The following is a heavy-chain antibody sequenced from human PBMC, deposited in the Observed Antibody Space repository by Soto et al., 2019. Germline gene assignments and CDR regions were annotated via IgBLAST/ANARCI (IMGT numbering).Heavy chain of an antibody. CDR1: GGSINSGAYH. CDR3: ARMSATGTRWFDP. D-gene: IGHD1-1*01. CDR2: ISYRGTT. V-gene: IGHV4-31*03. Sequence: QVQLQESGPRLVKPSQDLSLTCTVSGGSINSGAYHWSWVRQHPGKGLEWIGAISYRGTTYSNPSLQSRMTKSVDPTKTQLSLKLSSVTAADTAVYYCARMSATGTRWFDPWGPGTLVTVSS. J-gene: IGHJ5*02.